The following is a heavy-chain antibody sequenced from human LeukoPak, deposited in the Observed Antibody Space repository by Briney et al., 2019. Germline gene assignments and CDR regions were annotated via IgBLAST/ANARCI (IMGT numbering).Heavy chain of an antibody. V-gene: IGHV1-18*01. J-gene: IGHJ5*02. CDR1: TSR. D-gene: IGHD3-3*01. CDR3: AREGVRFLEWLLYNWFDP. Sequence: ASVKVSCKATSRISWVRQAPGQGLEWMGWIGTYGGDTYYAQKFQGRITVTTDTSTSTVYMELRNLRSDDTAVYYCAREGVRFLEWLLYNWFDPWGQGTLVTVSS. CDR2: IGTYGGDT.